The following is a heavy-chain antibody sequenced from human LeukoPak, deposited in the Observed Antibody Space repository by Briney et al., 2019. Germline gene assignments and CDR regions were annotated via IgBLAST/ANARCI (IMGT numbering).Heavy chain of an antibody. D-gene: IGHD6-13*01. Sequence: PGGSLRLSCVASGFTFSRHGMNWVRQAPGKGLEWVSGISWNSGSIGYADSVKGRFTISRDNAKNSLYLQMNSLRAEDMALYYCAKDRGAYSSSWFDYWGQGTLVTVSS. J-gene: IGHJ4*02. V-gene: IGHV3-9*03. CDR1: GFTFSRHG. CDR2: ISWNSGSI. CDR3: AKDRGAYSSSWFDY.